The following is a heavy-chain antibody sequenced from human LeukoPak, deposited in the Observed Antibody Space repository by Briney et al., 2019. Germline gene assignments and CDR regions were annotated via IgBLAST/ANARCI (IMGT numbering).Heavy chain of an antibody. Sequence: HGESLKISCKGSGYRFSDYWIGWVRQMPGKGLEWVGIIYPGDSDTRYSPSFQGQVTIWADKSITTAYLQWSGLKASDTAMYYCARRVSTSPLFEYWAQGTLVTVSS. CDR2: IYPGDSDT. CDR1: GYRFSDYW. D-gene: IGHD5/OR15-5a*01. CDR3: ARRVSTSPLFEY. V-gene: IGHV5-51*01. J-gene: IGHJ4*02.